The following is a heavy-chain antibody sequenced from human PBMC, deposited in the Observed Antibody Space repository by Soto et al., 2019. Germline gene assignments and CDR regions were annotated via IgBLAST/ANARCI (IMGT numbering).Heavy chain of an antibody. D-gene: IGHD3-10*01. Sequence: TLSLTCTVSGGSITSGSYYWSWIRQHPGTGLEWIGYTYSSGSTYYNPPLRSRVTISIDKSKTQFSLKLSSVTAADTAVYYCARGGQNKYYGSGSPLDYWGQGTLVTVSS. J-gene: IGHJ4*02. V-gene: IGHV4-31*03. CDR3: ARGGQNKYYGSGSPLDY. CDR2: TYSSGST. CDR1: GGSITSGSYY.